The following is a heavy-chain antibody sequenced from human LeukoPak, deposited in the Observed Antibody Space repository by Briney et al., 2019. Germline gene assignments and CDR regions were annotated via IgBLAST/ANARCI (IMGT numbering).Heavy chain of an antibody. CDR2: IYDSGST. CDR3: ARVRWLNAYYHYYYMDV. Sequence: SETLSLTCTVSGGSIKSYYWSWIRQPPGKGLEWIGYIYDSGSTNYNPFLESRVTISLDAAKDQFSLRLSSVTAADTALYYCARVRWLNAYYHYYYMDVWGKGTTVTVSS. D-gene: IGHD3-22*01. V-gene: IGHV4-59*01. CDR1: GGSIKSYY. J-gene: IGHJ6*03.